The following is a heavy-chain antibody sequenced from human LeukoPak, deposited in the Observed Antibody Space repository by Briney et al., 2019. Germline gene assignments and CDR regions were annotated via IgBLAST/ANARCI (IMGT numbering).Heavy chain of an antibody. D-gene: IGHD5-24*01. CDR1: GDSVSTNSAA. CDR3: ARESVERRFDY. J-gene: IGHJ4*02. Sequence: SQTLSLTCAISGDSVSTNSAAWIWIRQSPSRGLEWLRRTQYRSQWSYDYAVSVKSRITINPDTSKNQFSLQLNSVTPDDTAVYYCARESVERRFDYWGRGTLVTVSS. V-gene: IGHV6-1*01. CDR2: TQYRSQWSY.